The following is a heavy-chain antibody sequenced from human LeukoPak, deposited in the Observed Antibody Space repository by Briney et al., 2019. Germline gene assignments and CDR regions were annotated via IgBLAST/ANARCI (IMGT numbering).Heavy chain of an antibody. J-gene: IGHJ4*02. CDR2: IRYDGSNK. CDR1: GFTFSSYG. D-gene: IGHD3-10*01. Sequence: GGSLRLSCAASGFTFSSYGMHWVRQAPGKGLERVAYIRYDGSNKYYADSVKGRFTISRDNSKNTLYLQMNSLRAEDTAVYYCAKDPNAYYYGSGSYWGQGTLVTVSS. V-gene: IGHV3-30*02. CDR3: AKDPNAYYYGSGSY.